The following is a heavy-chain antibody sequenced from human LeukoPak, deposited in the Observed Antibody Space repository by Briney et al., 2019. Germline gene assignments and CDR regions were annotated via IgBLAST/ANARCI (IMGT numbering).Heavy chain of an antibody. D-gene: IGHD2-21*01. CDR1: GFTFSSYS. CDR3: ARDLTYCGVDCYPYYLDY. J-gene: IGHJ4*02. CDR2: ISSSSSYI. Sequence: GGSLRLSCAASGFTFSSYSMNWVRQAPGKGLEWVSSISSSSSYIYYADSVKGRFTISRDNAKNSLYLQMNSLRAEDTAVYFCARDLTYCGVDCYPYYLDYWGQGTLVTVSS. V-gene: IGHV3-21*01.